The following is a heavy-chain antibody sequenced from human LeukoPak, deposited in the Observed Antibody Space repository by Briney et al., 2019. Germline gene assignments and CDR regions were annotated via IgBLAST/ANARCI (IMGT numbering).Heavy chain of an antibody. CDR2: LYSGGDT. Sequence: GGSLRLSCAASGFTVGTKYMNWVRQAPGKGLEWVSILYSGGDTYYADSVKGRFTISRDNSRNTLSLQMNSLRVEDAAVYYCARVGDHYHWNFDLWGRGTLVTVSS. D-gene: IGHD3-10*01. CDR1: GFTVGTKY. CDR3: ARVGDHYHWNFDL. J-gene: IGHJ2*01. V-gene: IGHV3-53*01.